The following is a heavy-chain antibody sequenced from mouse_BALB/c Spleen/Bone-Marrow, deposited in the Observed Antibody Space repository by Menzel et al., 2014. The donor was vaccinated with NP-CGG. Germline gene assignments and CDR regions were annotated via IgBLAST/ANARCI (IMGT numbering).Heavy chain of an antibody. CDR3: TRGGNWDDFDY. CDR2: ISSGSSTI. Sequence: EVMLVESGGGLVQRGGSRKLSCAASGFTFSSLGMHWVRQTPEKGLEWVAYISSGSSTIYYADTVKVRFTISRDNPKNTLFLQVTSQRSEDTAMYYCTRGGNWDDFDYWGQGNTLTVSS. J-gene: IGHJ2*01. CDR1: GFTFSSLG. V-gene: IGHV5-17*02. D-gene: IGHD4-1*01.